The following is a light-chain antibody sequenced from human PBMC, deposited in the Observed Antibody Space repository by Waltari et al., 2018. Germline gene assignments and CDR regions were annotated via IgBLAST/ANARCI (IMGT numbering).Light chain of an antibody. CDR1: KSISSW. Sequence: DIQMTQSPSTLSASVGDRVTITCRASKSISSWLAWYQQKPGKVHKFLIYKASTVESGVPSRFIGSGSGTEFSLTISGLQPDEFATYYCQQYYGYPRTFGQGTKVEFK. J-gene: IGKJ1*01. V-gene: IGKV1-5*03. CDR3: QQYYGYPRT. CDR2: KAS.